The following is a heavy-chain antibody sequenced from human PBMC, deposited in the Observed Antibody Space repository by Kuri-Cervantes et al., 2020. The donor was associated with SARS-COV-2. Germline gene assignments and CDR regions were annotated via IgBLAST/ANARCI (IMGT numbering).Heavy chain of an antibody. V-gene: IGHV3-15*01. CDR1: GFTFSSYG. CDR2: IKSKTDGGTT. D-gene: IGHD3-22*01. Sequence: GGSLRLSCAASGFTFSSYGMHWVRQAPGKGLEWVGRIKSKTDGGTTDYAAPVKGRFTISRDDSKNTLYLQMNSLKTEDTAVYYCTTEYYYDSSGYYQYDYWGQGTLVTVSS. CDR3: TTEYYYDSSGYYQYDY. J-gene: IGHJ4*02.